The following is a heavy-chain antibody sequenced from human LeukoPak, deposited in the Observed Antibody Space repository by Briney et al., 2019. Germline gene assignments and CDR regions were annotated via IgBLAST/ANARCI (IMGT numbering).Heavy chain of an antibody. D-gene: IGHD2-2*01. J-gene: IGHJ4*02. CDR3: ARDREVITLLSHKEDIVVVPAGHFDY. Sequence: SVKVSCKASGYTFTSYGISWVRQAPGQGLEWMGWISAYNGNTNYAQKLQGRVTMTTDTSTSTAYMELRSLRSDDTAVYYCARDREVITLLSHKEDIVVVPAGHFDYWGQGTLVTVSS. CDR1: GYTFTSYG. CDR2: ISAYNGNT. V-gene: IGHV1-18*01.